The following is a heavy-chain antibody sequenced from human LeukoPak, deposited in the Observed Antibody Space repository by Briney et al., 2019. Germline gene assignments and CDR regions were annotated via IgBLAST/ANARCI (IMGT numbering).Heavy chain of an antibody. Sequence: GGSLRLSCVASGFSFSSHDMHWVRQITGKGLEWVSAIGTAGDTYYLDSVKGRFTISRENAENSLYLQMNSLRAGDTAIYYCVKVGRRMATRSAFDIWGQGTMVTVSS. V-gene: IGHV3-13*01. D-gene: IGHD5-24*01. CDR2: IGTAGDT. J-gene: IGHJ3*02. CDR1: GFSFSSHD. CDR3: VKVGRRMATRSAFDI.